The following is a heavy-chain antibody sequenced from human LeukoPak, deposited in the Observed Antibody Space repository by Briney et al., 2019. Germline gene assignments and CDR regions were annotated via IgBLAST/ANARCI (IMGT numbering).Heavy chain of an antibody. CDR2: ISSSSSYI. Sequence: GGSLRLSCAASGFTFSSYSMNWVRQAPGKGLEWVSSISSSSSYIYYADSVKGRFTISRDNAKNSLYLQMNSLRAEDTAVYYRARDRGCSSTSCYSYWGQGTLVTVSS. D-gene: IGHD2-2*02. J-gene: IGHJ4*02. V-gene: IGHV3-21*01. CDR1: GFTFSSYS. CDR3: ARDRGCSSTSCYSY.